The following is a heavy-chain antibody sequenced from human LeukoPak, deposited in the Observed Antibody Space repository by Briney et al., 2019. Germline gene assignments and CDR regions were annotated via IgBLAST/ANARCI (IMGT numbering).Heavy chain of an antibody. CDR2: IYHSGST. V-gene: IGHV4-38-2*01. Sequence: SETLSLTCAVSGYSISSGYYWGWIRQPPGKGLEWIGSIYHSGSTYYNPPLKSRVTISVDTSKNQFSLKLSSVTAADTAVYYCARMGYSSGGIDYWGQGTLVTVSS. J-gene: IGHJ4*02. CDR3: ARMGYSSGGIDY. CDR1: GYSISSGYY. D-gene: IGHD6-19*01.